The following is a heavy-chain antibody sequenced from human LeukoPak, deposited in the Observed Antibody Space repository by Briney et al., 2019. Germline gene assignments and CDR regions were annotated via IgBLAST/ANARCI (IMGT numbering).Heavy chain of an antibody. CDR2: ISKSGSNI. Sequence: GGSLTLSCSASGFTFTNYEMNWVRQAPGMGLEWVSYISKSGSNIYYADSVKGRFTISRDNAKTSLFLQMSSLRAEDTAVYYCARDLSSRGYTYGTPAFTFDIWGQGTMVTVSS. CDR3: ARDLSSRGYTYGTPAFTFDI. V-gene: IGHV3-48*03. CDR1: GFTFTNYE. D-gene: IGHD5-18*01. J-gene: IGHJ3*02.